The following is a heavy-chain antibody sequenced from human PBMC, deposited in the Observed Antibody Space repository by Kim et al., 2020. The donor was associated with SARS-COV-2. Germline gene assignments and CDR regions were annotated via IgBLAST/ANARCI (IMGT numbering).Heavy chain of an antibody. V-gene: IGHV1-46*01. D-gene: IGHD1-26*01. J-gene: IGHJ2*01. CDR3: ARGRGPQPFDL. Sequence: SHEQKFQGRVPMTTDTSTRPVYMELSSLRSEDTAVYYCARGRGPQPFDLWGRGTLVTVSS.